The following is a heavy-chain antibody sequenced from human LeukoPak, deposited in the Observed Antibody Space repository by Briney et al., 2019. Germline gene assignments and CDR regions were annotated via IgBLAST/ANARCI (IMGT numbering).Heavy chain of an antibody. J-gene: IGHJ1*01. CDR2: ISGSGGST. CDR3: AKEIYGDPTGGRFQH. CDR1: GFTFSSYG. V-gene: IGHV3-23*01. D-gene: IGHD4-17*01. Sequence: PGGSLRLSCAASGFTFSSYGMSWVRQAPGKGLEWVSAISGSGGSTYYADSVKGRFTISRDNSKTTLYLQMNSLRAEDTAVYYCAKEIYGDPTGGRFQHWGQGTLVTVSS.